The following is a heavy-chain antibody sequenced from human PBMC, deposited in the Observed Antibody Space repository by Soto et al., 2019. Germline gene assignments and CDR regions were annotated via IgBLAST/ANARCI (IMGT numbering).Heavy chain of an antibody. CDR2: ISYDGSNK. J-gene: IGHJ2*01. CDR3: ARDPLWGTAMVLWYFDL. D-gene: IGHD5-18*01. V-gene: IGHV3-30-3*01. Sequence: PGGSLGLSCAASGVTFSSYAMHWVRQAPGKGLEWVAVISYDGSNKYYADSVKGRFTISRDNSKNTLYLQMNSLRAEDTAVYYCARDPLWGTAMVLWYFDLWGRGTLVTVSS. CDR1: GVTFSSYA.